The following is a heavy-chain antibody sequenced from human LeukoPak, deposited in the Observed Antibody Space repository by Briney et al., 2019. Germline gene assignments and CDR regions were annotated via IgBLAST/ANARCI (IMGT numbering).Heavy chain of an antibody. Sequence: SSETLSLTCTVSGGSISSYYWSWIRQPPGGGLEGIGYIYYSGSTNYNPSLKSRVTISVDTSKNQFSLKLSSVTAADTAVYYCARGSKMLGYNWFDPWGQGTLVTVSS. D-gene: IGHD1-26*01. CDR1: GGSISSYY. V-gene: IGHV4-59*01. CDR2: IYYSGST. J-gene: IGHJ5*02. CDR3: ARGSKMLGYNWFDP.